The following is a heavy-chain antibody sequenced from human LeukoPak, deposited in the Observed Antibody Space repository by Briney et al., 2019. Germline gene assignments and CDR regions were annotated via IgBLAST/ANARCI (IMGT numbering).Heavy chain of an antibody. CDR3: ARSSADTMTSYSY. D-gene: IGHD4-17*01. CDR2: IYYSGRT. J-gene: IGHJ4*02. Sequence: SETLSLTCTVSGGSISSGGYYWSWIRRHPGKGLEWIGHIYYSGRTHYNPSLKSRVTISVDTSKNQFSLKLSSVTAADTAVYYCARSSADTMTSYSYWGQGTLVTVSS. CDR1: GGSISSGGYY. V-gene: IGHV4-31*03.